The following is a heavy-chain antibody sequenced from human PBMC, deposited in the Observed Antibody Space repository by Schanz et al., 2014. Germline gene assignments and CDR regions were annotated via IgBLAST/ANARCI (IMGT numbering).Heavy chain of an antibody. CDR3: ARGTDWNLHY. CDR1: GFTFSSYA. J-gene: IGHJ4*02. V-gene: IGHV3-48*01. D-gene: IGHD1-1*01. CDR2: IDGKSTTV. Sequence: VQLVESGGGVVQPGRSLRLSCAASGFTFSSYAMHWVRQAPGKGLEWLSYIDGKSTTVYYADSVKGRFTVSRDNARNSLYLHMNTLGAEDTAVYYCARGTDWNLHYWGQGALVTVSS.